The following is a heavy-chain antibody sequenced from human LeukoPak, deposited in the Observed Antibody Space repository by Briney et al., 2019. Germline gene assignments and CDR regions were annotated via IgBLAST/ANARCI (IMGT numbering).Heavy chain of an antibody. Sequence: GGSLRLSCAASGFAFSSYAMSWVRQAPGKGLEWVSGISGSGTSTYYADSAKGRFTVSRDNSKNTLYLQMDSLRAEDTAVYYCAKARYNSGWYGLDPWGQGTLVTVSS. CDR3: AKARYNSGWYGLDP. CDR2: ISGSGTST. V-gene: IGHV3-23*01. J-gene: IGHJ5*02. CDR1: GFAFSSYA. D-gene: IGHD6-19*01.